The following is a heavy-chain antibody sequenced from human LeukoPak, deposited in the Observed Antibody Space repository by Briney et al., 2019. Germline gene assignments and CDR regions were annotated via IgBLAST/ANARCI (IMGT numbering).Heavy chain of an antibody. Sequence: ASVKVSCKASGYTFTGYYMHWVRQAPGQGREWMGRINPNSGGTNYAQKFQGRVTMTRDTSISTAYMELSRLRSDDTAVYYCARHKYSGSYSLTDYWGQGTLVTVSS. D-gene: IGHD1-26*01. CDR2: INPNSGGT. CDR3: ARHKYSGSYSLTDY. J-gene: IGHJ4*02. CDR1: GYTFTGYY. V-gene: IGHV1-2*06.